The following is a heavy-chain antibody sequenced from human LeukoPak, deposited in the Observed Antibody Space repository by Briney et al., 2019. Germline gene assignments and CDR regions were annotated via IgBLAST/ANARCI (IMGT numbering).Heavy chain of an antibody. J-gene: IGHJ6*02. CDR2: ISWNSGSI. V-gene: IGHV3-9*01. CDR1: GFTFDDYA. D-gene: IGHD1-1*01. CDR3: ARTVSRYYGMDV. Sequence: PGRSLKLSCAASGFTFDDYAMNWFRQAPGKGLEGASGISWNSGSIGYADSVKGRFTISRDNAKNSLYLQVNSLRAEDTALYYCARTVSRYYGMDVWGQGTTVTVSS.